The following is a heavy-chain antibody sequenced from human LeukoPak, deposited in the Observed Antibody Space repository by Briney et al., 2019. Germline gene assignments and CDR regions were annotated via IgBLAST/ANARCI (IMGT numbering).Heavy chain of an antibody. CDR3: ARGSTFGGEDY. Sequence: SETLSLTCAVYGGSFSGYYWSWIRQPPGKGLEWIGYIYYSGSTYYNPSLKSRVTISVDTSKNQFSLKLSSVTAADTAVYYCARGSTFGGEDYWGQGTLVTVSS. D-gene: IGHD3-10*01. J-gene: IGHJ4*02. V-gene: IGHV4-30-4*08. CDR1: GGSFSGYY. CDR2: IYYSGST.